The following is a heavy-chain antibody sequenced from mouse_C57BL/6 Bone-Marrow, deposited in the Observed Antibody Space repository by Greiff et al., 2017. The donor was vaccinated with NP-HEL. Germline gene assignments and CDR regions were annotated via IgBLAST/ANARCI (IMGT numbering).Heavy chain of an antibody. Sequence: QVQLQQPGAELVMPGASVKLSCKASGYTFTSYWMHWVKQRPGQGLEWIGEIDPSDSYTNYNQKFKGKSTLTVDKSSSTAYMQLSSLTSEDSAVYYCARWPAQGRDYFDYWGQGTTLTVSS. CDR2: IDPSDSYT. CDR1: GYTFTSYW. J-gene: IGHJ2*01. CDR3: ARWPAQGRDYFDY. V-gene: IGHV1-69*01. D-gene: IGHD3-2*02.